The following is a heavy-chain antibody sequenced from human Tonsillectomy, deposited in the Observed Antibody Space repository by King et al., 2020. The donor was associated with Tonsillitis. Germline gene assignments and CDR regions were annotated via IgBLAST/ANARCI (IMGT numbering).Heavy chain of an antibody. CDR1: GFTFSNAW. Sequence: VQLVESGGGLVKPGGSLRLSCAASGFTFSNAWMSWVRQAPGKGLEWVGRIKSKTDGGTTDYAAPVKGRFTISRDDSKNTRYLQMNSLKTEDTAVYYCTTGIYDFWSGSYMDVWGKGNTVTVSS. CDR2: IKSKTDGGTT. V-gene: IGHV3-15*01. J-gene: IGHJ6*03. D-gene: IGHD3-3*01. CDR3: TTGIYDFWSGSYMDV.